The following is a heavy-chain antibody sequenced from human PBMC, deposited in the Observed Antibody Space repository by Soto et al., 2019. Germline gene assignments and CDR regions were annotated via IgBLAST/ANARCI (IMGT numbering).Heavy chain of an antibody. Sequence: QVQLVESGGGVVQPGRSLRLSCAASGFIFNEYGMHWVRQAPGKGLEWVAVIWYDGSNKYYADSVKGRFTFSRDNSKNTMSLQMNSLRVEDTAIYYCARWGCSGSNCNLNQRSFDLWVQGTLVTVSS. CDR2: IWYDGSNK. CDR1: GFIFNEYG. D-gene: IGHD2-15*01. CDR3: ARWGCSGSNCNLNQRSFDL. J-gene: IGHJ4*02. V-gene: IGHV3-33*01.